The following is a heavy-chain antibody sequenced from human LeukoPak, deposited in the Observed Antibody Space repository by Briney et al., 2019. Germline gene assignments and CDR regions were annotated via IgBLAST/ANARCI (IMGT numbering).Heavy chain of an antibody. V-gene: IGHV4-39*01. CDR1: GGPISSSSYY. CDR3: ARRTVGATDY. D-gene: IGHD1-26*01. CDR2: IYYSGST. Sequence: SETLSLTCTVSGGPISSSSYYWGWIRQPPGKGLEWIGSIYYSGSTYYNPSLKSRVTISVDTSKNQFSLKLSSVTAADTAVYYCARRTVGATDYWGQGTLVTVSS. J-gene: IGHJ4*02.